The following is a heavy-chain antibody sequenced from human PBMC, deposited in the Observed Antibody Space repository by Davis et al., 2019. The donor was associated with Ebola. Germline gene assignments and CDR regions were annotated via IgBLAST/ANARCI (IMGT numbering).Heavy chain of an antibody. CDR1: GYTFTGYY. Sequence: AASVKVSCKASGYTFTGYYMHWVRQAPGQGLEWMGRINPNSGGTNYAQKFQGRVTMTRDRSISTAYMELSSLRSDDTAVYYCVKGGEHIVVVTAISPNFDYWGQGTLVTVSS. V-gene: IGHV1-2*06. D-gene: IGHD2-21*02. CDR3: VKGGEHIVVVTAISPNFDY. J-gene: IGHJ4*02. CDR2: INPNSGGT.